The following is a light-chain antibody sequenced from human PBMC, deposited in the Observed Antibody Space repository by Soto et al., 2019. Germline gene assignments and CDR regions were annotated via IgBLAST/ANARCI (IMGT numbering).Light chain of an antibody. CDR1: HNIDTY. J-gene: IGKJ5*01. Sequence: EIVLAQSPGTLSLSPGERATLSCRASHNIDTYFAWYQQTPGQTPRLLIYDTSIRATGVPARFSGSRSGAEFTLTISSVQSEDFAVYYCQQRSNWPITFGQGTRLEI. CDR3: QQRSNWPIT. CDR2: DTS. V-gene: IGKV3-11*01.